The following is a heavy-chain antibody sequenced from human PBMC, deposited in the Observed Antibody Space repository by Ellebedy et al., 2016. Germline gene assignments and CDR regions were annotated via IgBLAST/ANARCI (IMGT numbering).Heavy chain of an antibody. CDR2: IWDDGNSK. V-gene: IGHV3-33*01. J-gene: IGHJ4*02. Sequence: GESLKISCAASGFTFSAYGMHWVRQAPGKGLEWVAIIWDDGNSKYYADSVRGRFTISRDSSKNRLYLQMNSLKAEDTAVYYCARDRRSRGFDYWGQGTLVTVSS. D-gene: IGHD2-15*01. CDR3: ARDRRSRGFDY. CDR1: GFTFSAYG.